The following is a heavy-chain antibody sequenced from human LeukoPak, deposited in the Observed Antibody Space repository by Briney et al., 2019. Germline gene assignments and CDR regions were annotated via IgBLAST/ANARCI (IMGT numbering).Heavy chain of an antibody. CDR3: ARGPYDFWSGYHSGFDY. CDR2: INHSGST. D-gene: IGHD3-3*01. Sequence: SETLSLTCAVYGGSFSGYYWSWIRQPPGKGLEWIGEINHSGSTNYNPSLKGRVTISVDTSKNQFSLKLSSVTAADTAVYYCARGPYDFWSGYHSGFDYWGQGTLVTVSS. CDR1: GGSFSGYY. J-gene: IGHJ4*02. V-gene: IGHV4-34*01.